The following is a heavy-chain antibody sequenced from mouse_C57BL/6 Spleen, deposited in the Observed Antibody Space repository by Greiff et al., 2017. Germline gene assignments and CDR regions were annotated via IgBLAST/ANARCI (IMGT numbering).Heavy chain of an antibody. V-gene: IGHV5-16*01. CDR2: INYDGSST. Sequence: EVKLVESEGGLVQPGSSMKLSCTASGFTFSDYYMAWVRPVPEKGLEWVANINYDGSSTYYLDSLKSRFIISRDNAKNILYLQMSSLKSEDTATYYCAREGTYDYDWYFDVWGTGTTVTVSS. D-gene: IGHD2-4*01. CDR1: GFTFSDYY. CDR3: AREGTYDYDWYFDV. J-gene: IGHJ1*03.